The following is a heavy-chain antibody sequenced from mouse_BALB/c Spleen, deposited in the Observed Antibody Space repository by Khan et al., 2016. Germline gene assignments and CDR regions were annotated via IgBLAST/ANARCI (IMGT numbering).Heavy chain of an antibody. V-gene: IGHV3-2*02. D-gene: IGHD2-4*01. CDR3: ARYDYDRGYFDY. CDR1: GYSITSDYA. J-gene: IGHJ2*01. CDR2: ISYSGST. Sequence: VQLQESGPGLVKPSQSLSLTCTVTGYSITSDYAWNWIRQFPGNKLEWMGYISYSGSTSYNPSLKSRISITRDTSKNQFFLQLNSVATEDTATYYCARYDYDRGYFDYWGQGTTLTVSS.